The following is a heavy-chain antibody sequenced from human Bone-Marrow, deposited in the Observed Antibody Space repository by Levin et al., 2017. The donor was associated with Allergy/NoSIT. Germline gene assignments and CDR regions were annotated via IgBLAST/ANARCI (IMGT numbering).Heavy chain of an antibody. Sequence: SVKVSCKASGGTFSSYTISWVRQAPGQGLEWMGRIIPILGIANYAQKFQGRVTITADKSTSTAYMELSSLRSEDTAVYYGARSSYYGSGSPLDYWGQGTLVTVSS. D-gene: IGHD3-10*01. CDR2: IIPILGIA. J-gene: IGHJ4*02. V-gene: IGHV1-69*02. CDR1: GGTFSSYT. CDR3: ARSSYYGSGSPLDY.